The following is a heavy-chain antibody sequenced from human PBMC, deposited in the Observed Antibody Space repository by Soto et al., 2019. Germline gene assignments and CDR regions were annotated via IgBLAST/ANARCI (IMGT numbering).Heavy chain of an antibody. CDR1: GFTFSSYA. CDR3: ARSNWNYDHYFDY. Sequence: LRLSCAASGFTFSSYAMSWVRQAPGKGLEWVSAISGSGGSTYYADSVKGRFTISRDNSKNTLYLQMNSLRAEDTAVYYCARSNWNYDHYFDYWGQGTLVTVSS. D-gene: IGHD1-7*01. CDR2: ISGSGGST. J-gene: IGHJ4*02. V-gene: IGHV3-23*01.